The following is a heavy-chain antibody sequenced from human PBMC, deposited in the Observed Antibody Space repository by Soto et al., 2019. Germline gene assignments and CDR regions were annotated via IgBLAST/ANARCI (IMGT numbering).Heavy chain of an antibody. J-gene: IGHJ6*02. Sequence: ASVKVSCKASGYTFTSYGISWVRQAPGQGLEWMGWISAYNGNTNYAQKLQGRVTMTTDTSTSTVYMELRSLRSDDTAVYYCARMGVGQQLVHNYYYGMDVWGQGTTVTVSS. CDR1: GYTFTSYG. D-gene: IGHD6-13*01. CDR3: ARMGVGQQLVHNYYYGMDV. CDR2: ISAYNGNT. V-gene: IGHV1-18*04.